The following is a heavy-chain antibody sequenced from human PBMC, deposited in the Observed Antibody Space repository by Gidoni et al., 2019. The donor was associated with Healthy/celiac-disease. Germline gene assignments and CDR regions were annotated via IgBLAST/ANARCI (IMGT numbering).Heavy chain of an antibody. CDR1: GGTFSSYA. V-gene: IGHV1-69*04. J-gene: IGHJ4*02. CDR3: ATETGYSSGWYDNVY. D-gene: IGHD6-19*01. Sequence: QVQLVQSGAEVKKPGSSVKVSCKASGGTFSSYALSWVRKAPGQGLEWMGRIIPILGIANYEQKFQGRVTITADKSTSTAYMELSSLRSEDTAVYYCATETGYSSGWYDNVYWGQGTLVTVSS. CDR2: IIPILGIA.